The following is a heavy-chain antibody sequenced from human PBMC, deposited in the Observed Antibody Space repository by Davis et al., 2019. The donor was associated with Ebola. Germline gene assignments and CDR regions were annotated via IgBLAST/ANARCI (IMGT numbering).Heavy chain of an antibody. CDR2: IIPVFGIP. D-gene: IGHD1-26*01. CDR3: AREVGETKLDQ. V-gene: IGHV1-69*13. J-gene: IGHJ4*02. CDR1: GYTFTGYY. Sequence: SVKVSCKASGYTFTGYYMHWVRQAPGQGLDWMGGIIPVFGIPKYAQKFQGRVTITADESTSTVYMELSSLRSEDTAVYYCAREVGETKLDQWGQGILVAVSS.